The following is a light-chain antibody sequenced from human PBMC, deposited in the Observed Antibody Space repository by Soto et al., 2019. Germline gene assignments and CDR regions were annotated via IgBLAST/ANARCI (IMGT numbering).Light chain of an antibody. CDR1: QSIISY. Sequence: DIQMTQSPASLSASVGDRVTITCRSSQSIISYLNWYPQKAGKAPQLLIYASSSLESGGPARFSGGGSGTDFTLTISSLQPEDSAIYYCQQTYSGPRTFDQGTKLDLK. CDR2: ASS. CDR3: QQTYSGPRT. J-gene: IGKJ2*02. V-gene: IGKV1-39*01.